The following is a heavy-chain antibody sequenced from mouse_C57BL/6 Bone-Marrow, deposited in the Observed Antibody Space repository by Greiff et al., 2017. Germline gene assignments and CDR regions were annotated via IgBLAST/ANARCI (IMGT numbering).Heavy chain of an antibody. J-gene: IGHJ3*01. CDR3: ARHHAGFAY. Sequence: EVKLMESGGDLVKPGGSLKLSCAASGFTFSSYGMSWVRQTPDKRLEWVATISSGGSYNYYPDSVKGRFTISRDNAKNTLYLQMSSLKSEDTAMYYCARHHAGFAYWGQGTLVTVSA. CDR1: GFTFSSYG. V-gene: IGHV5-6*01. CDR2: ISSGGSYN.